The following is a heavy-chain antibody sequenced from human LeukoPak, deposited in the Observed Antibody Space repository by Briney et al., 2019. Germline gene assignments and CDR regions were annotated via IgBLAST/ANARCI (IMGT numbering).Heavy chain of an antibody. J-gene: IGHJ4*02. CDR1: GGSISSGGYY. Sequence: SQTLSLTCTVSGGSISSGGYYWSWIRQHPGKGLEWIGYIYYSGSTYYNPSLKSRVTISVDTSKNQFSLKLNSVTAADTAVYYCARGHYYDSSGYGSWGQGTLVTVSS. V-gene: IGHV4-31*03. D-gene: IGHD3-22*01. CDR2: IYYSGST. CDR3: ARGHYYDSSGYGS.